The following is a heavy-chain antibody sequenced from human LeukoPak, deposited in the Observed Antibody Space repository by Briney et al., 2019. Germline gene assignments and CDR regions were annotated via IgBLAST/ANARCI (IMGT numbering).Heavy chain of an antibody. CDR2: IWSDGSNR. CDR3: ARDAQRGFDYSNSLEY. V-gene: IGHV3-33*01. Sequence: GGSLRLSCAASGFIYSHYGMHWVRQAPGKGLEWVAVIWSDGSNRFYAGSVKGRFTISRDNSQNTLFLQMNSLRAEDTAMYYCARDAQRGFDYSNSLEYWGHGTLITVSS. D-gene: IGHD4-11*01. CDR1: GFIYSHYG. J-gene: IGHJ4*01.